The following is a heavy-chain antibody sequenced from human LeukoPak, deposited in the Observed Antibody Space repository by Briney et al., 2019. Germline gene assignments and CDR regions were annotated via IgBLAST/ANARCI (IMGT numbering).Heavy chain of an antibody. J-gene: IGHJ6*03. CDR1: GFTFSSYS. V-gene: IGHV3-48*01. D-gene: IGHD3-3*01. Sequence: GGSLRLSCAASGFTFSSYSMNWVRQAPGKGLEWVSCISSSSSTIYYADSVKGRFTISRDNAKNSLYLQMNSLRAEDTAVYYCARGYDFWSGYYYYYYMDVWGKGTTVTVSS. CDR2: ISSSSSTI. CDR3: ARGYDFWSGYYYYYYMDV.